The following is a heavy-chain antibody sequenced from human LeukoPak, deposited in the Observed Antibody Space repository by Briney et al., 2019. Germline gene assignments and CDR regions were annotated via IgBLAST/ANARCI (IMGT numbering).Heavy chain of an antibody. Sequence: GGSLRLSRAASRFTFSTYWMHWVRQAPGKGLVWVSRINSDGSSTTYADSVKGRFTLSRDNAKNTLFLQMNSLRAEDTAVYYCARSTTHPYYYYMDVWGKGTTVTISS. CDR3: ARSTTHPYYYYMDV. V-gene: IGHV3-74*01. CDR1: RFTFSTYW. CDR2: INSDGSST. J-gene: IGHJ6*03. D-gene: IGHD4-17*01.